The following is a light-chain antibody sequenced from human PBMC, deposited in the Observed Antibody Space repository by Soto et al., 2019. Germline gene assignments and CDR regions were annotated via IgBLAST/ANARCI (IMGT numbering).Light chain of an antibody. CDR2: DDD. V-gene: IGLV1-44*01. CDR3: AAWNDNPNGPGYV. J-gene: IGLJ1*01. Sequence: QSVLTQPPSVSAAPGQKVTISCSGSSSNIGGNSVSWYQQLPGTAPKLLIYDDDKRPSGVPDRFSGSKSGTSASLAISGLQSEDEGDYFCAAWNDNPNGPGYVFGTGTKVTVL. CDR1: SSNIGGNS.